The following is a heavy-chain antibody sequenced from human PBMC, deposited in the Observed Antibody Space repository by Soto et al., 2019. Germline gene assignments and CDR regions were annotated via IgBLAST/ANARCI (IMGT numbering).Heavy chain of an antibody. CDR2: IYYSGST. D-gene: IGHD6-13*01. CDR3: ARHGPAADDNWFDP. CDR1: GGSISSSSYY. J-gene: IGHJ5*02. V-gene: IGHV4-39*01. Sequence: QLQLQESGPGLVKPSETLSLTCTVSGGSISSSSYYWGWIRQPPGKGLEWIGSIYYSGSTYYNPSLKSRVTISVDTSKNQFSLKLSSVTAADTAVYYCARHGPAADDNWFDPWGQGTLVTVSS.